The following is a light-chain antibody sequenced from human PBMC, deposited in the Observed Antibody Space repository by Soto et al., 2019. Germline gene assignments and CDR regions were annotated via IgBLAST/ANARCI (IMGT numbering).Light chain of an antibody. V-gene: IGLV2-14*01. CDR2: EVS. Sequence: QSALTQPASVSGSPGQSITISCTGTSSDVGAYNSVSWYQQHPGKAPKLMIYEVSNRPSGVSNRFSGSKSGNTASLTISGLQAEDEADYCCSSYTSSSTLVVFGGGTKVTVL. J-gene: IGLJ2*01. CDR3: SSYTSSSTLVV. CDR1: SSDVGAYNS.